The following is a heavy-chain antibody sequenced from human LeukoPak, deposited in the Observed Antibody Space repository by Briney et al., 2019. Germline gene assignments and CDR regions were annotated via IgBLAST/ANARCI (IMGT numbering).Heavy chain of an antibody. J-gene: IGHJ4*02. Sequence: GGTLRLSCADSGFPFSSYSMNWVRQAPGKGLEWVSSISSSSSYIYYADSVKGRFTISRDNAKNSLYLQMNSLRAEDTAVYYCARGKQGYSSSWPRDYWGQGTLVTVSS. D-gene: IGHD6-13*01. CDR2: ISSSSSYI. CDR1: GFPFSSYS. V-gene: IGHV3-21*01. CDR3: ARGKQGYSSSWPRDY.